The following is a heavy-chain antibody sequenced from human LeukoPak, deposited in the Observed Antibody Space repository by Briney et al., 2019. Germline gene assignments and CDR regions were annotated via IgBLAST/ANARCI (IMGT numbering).Heavy chain of an antibody. V-gene: IGHV3-23*01. CDR3: ARQRGQYNLVSSFDY. Sequence: PGGSLRLSCAASGFTFSSYAMSWVRQAPGKGLEWVSAISGSGGSTYYADSVKGRFTISRDNSKNTLYLQMNSLRAEDTAVYYCARQRGQYNLVSSFDYWGQGTLVTVSS. J-gene: IGHJ4*02. D-gene: IGHD1-1*01. CDR1: GFTFSSYA. CDR2: ISGSGGST.